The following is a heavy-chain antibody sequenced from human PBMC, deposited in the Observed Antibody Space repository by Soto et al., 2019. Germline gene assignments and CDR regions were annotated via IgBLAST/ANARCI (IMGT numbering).Heavy chain of an antibody. V-gene: IGHV4-31*03. Sequence: QVPLQESGPGLVKPSQTLSLTCNVSGGSISGGRYYWNWIRQHPGKGLEWIGNIYDNGITYYNPSLKSRVIISEDTSKNQFSLRLSSVTAAETAVYYCTRDRGFGMDVWGQGTTVTVSS. CDR1: GGSISGGRYY. CDR3: TRDRGFGMDV. J-gene: IGHJ6*02. CDR2: IYDNGIT.